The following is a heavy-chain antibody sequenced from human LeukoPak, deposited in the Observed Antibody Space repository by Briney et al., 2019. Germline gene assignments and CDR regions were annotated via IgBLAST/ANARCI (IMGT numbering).Heavy chain of an antibody. CDR3: AKDEDYGDFCYFDY. V-gene: IGHV3-53*01. CDR1: GFTVSSNY. J-gene: IGHJ4*02. D-gene: IGHD4-17*01. Sequence: GSLRLSCAASGFTVSSNYMSWVRQAPGKGLEWVSVIYSGGSTYYADSVKGRFTISRDNSKNTLYLQMNSLRAEDTAVYYCAKDEDYGDFCYFDYWGQGTLVTVSS. CDR2: IYSGGST.